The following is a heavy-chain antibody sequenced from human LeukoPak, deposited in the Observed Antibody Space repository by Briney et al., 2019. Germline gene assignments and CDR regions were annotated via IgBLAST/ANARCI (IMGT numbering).Heavy chain of an antibody. CDR1: RYSPTMYG. V-gene: IGHV1-18*01. CDR3: ARDHWSHYYGSGGEKYCDP. J-gene: IGHJ5*02. Sequence: GASVKDSCKPPRYSPTMYGISGVRPTPGQGVEWMGWICGFKAYTNYAQKLQGRVTMTTDTSTSTAYMEVRGLRSDDTAVYYCARDHWSHYYGSGGEKYCDPWGQGTLVTVSS. D-gene: IGHD3-10*01. CDR2: ICGFKAYT.